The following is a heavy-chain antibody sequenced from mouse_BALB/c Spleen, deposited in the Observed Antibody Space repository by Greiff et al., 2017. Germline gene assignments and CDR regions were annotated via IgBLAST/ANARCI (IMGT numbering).Heavy chain of an antibody. CDR3: ARGWLRRTLYYFDY. V-gene: IGHV1-87*01. CDR1: GYTFTSYW. D-gene: IGHD2-2*01. Sequence: VQLQQSGAELARPGASVKLSCKASGYTFTSYWMQWVKQRPGQGLEWIGAIYPGDGDTRYTQKFKGKATLTADKSSSTAYMQLSSLASEDSAVYYCARGWLRRTLYYFDYWGQGTTLTVSS. CDR2: IYPGDGDT. J-gene: IGHJ2*01.